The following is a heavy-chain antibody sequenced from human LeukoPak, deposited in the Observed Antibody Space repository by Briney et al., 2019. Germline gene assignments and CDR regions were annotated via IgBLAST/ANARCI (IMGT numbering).Heavy chain of an antibody. J-gene: IGHJ3*02. CDR1: GGSISSYY. CDR3: ASLITLAAFDI. V-gene: IGHV4-59*01. CDR2: IYYSGST. Sequence: KSSETLSLTCTVSGGSISSYYWSWIRQPPGKGLEWIGYIYYSGSTNYNPSLKSRVTISVDTSKNQFSLKLSSVTAADTAVYYCASLITLAAFDIWGQGTMVTVSS. D-gene: IGHD3-16*01.